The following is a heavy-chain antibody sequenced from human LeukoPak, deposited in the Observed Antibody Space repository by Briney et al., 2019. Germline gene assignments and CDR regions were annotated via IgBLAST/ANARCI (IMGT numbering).Heavy chain of an antibody. D-gene: IGHD3-16*02. J-gene: IGHJ4*02. CDR3: AKGQTSYTRHFDY. CDR2: ISSSGSTI. V-gene: IGHV3-11*01. Sequence: GGSLRLSCAASGFTFSDYYMSWIRQAPGKGLEWVSYISSSGSTIYYADAVKGRFTISRDNSKNTLYLQMNSLRAEDTAVYYCAKGQTSYTRHFDYWGQGTLVTVSS. CDR1: GFTFSDYY.